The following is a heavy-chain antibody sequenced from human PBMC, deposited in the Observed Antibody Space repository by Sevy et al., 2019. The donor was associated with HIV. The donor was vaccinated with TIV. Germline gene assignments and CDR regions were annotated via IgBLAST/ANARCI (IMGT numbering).Heavy chain of an antibody. J-gene: IGHJ4*02. CDR2: INPASGGT. CDR1: GYTFVGYY. V-gene: IGHV1-2*02. Sequence: ASVKVSCKTSGYTFVGYYIHWVRQAPGQGLEWMGWINPASGGTDYAREFQGRVTMTRDTSLRTAYMEVRWLKSDDTAVYYGATEAGRAEKRYYESRAYYATWGQGTPVTVSS. CDR3: ATEAGRAEKRYYESRAYYAT. D-gene: IGHD3-22*01.